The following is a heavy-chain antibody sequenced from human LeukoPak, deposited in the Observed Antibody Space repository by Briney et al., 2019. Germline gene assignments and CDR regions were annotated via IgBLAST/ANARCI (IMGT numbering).Heavy chain of an antibody. D-gene: IGHD3-3*01. Sequence: SVKVSCKATGGTFSSYAISWVRQAPGQGLEWMGGIIPIFGTANYAQKFQGRVTITADESTSTAYMELSSLRSEDTAVYYCARDRGTIFGVDRYSDYWGQGTLVTVSS. J-gene: IGHJ4*02. V-gene: IGHV1-69*13. CDR2: IIPIFGTA. CDR1: GGTFSSYA. CDR3: ARDRGTIFGVDRYSDY.